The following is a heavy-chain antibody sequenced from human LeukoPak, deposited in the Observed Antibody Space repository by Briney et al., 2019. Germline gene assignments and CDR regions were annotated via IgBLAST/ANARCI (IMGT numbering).Heavy chain of an antibody. CDR1: GYTFTGYY. Sequence: ASVKVSCKASGYTFTGYYMHWVRQAPGQGLEWMGGIIPIFGTANYAQKFQGRVTITADESTSTAYMELSSLRSEDTAVYYCARTFSGEPSTVTTLDYWGQGTLVTVSS. D-gene: IGHD4-17*01. J-gene: IGHJ4*02. CDR3: ARTFSGEPSTVTTLDY. V-gene: IGHV1-69*13. CDR2: IIPIFGTA.